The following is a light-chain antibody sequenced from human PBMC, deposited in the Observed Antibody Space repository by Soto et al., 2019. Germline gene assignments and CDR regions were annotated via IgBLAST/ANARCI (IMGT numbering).Light chain of an antibody. CDR3: QVWDSSSDHPV. J-gene: IGLJ3*02. V-gene: IGLV3-21*04. CDR1: NIGSKS. CDR2: YDS. Sequence: SYELTQPPAVSVAPGKTARITCGGNNIGSKSVHWYQQKTGQAPVLVIYYDSDRPSGIPERFAGSNSGNKATLTISRVEAGDEADYYCQVWDSSSDHPVFGGGIKHTVL.